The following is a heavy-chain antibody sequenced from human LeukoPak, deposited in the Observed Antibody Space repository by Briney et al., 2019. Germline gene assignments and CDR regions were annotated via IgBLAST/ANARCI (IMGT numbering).Heavy chain of an antibody. J-gene: IGHJ6*03. CDR1: GFTFSSYA. D-gene: IGHD4-23*01. Sequence: GGSLRLSCAASGFTFSSYAMSWVRQAPGKGLEWVSAISGSRGSTYYADSVKGRFTISRDNAKNSLYLQMNSLRAEGTAVYYCARETTVVTPYYYYYMDVWGKGTTVTVSS. V-gene: IGHV3-23*01. CDR3: ARETTVVTPYYYYYMDV. CDR2: ISGSRGST.